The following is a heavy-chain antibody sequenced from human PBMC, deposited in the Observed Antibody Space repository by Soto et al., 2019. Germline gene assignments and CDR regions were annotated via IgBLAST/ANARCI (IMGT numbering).Heavy chain of an antibody. CDR3: AWVRGNQLLGWFDP. D-gene: IGHD2-2*01. CDR1: GGSISSGGYY. V-gene: IGHV4-31*03. J-gene: IGHJ5*02. CDR2: VYHSGTT. Sequence: QVQLQESGPGLVKPSQTLSLTCTVSGGSISSGGYYWSWIRQHPGKGLQWIGYVYHSGTTYYNPSLKSRVTISVDTSKKQLSMKVASVTAADTAVYYGAWVRGNQLLGWFDPWGQGTLVTVSS.